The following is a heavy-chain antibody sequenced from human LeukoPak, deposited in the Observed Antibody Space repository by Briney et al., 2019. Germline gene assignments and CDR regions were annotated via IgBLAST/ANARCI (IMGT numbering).Heavy chain of an antibody. Sequence: GASVKVSCKASGYTXTSYGVSGVRQAPGQGPEWTGWISVYNGNTNYAQRLQGRVTMTTDTSTSTAYMELRSLRSDDTAVYYCARGYCSGGRCYDILNYQYGMDVWGQGTTVTVSS. CDR3: ARGYCSGGRCYDILNYQYGMDV. V-gene: IGHV1-18*01. D-gene: IGHD2-15*01. CDR2: ISVYNGNT. CDR1: GYTXTSYG. J-gene: IGHJ6*02.